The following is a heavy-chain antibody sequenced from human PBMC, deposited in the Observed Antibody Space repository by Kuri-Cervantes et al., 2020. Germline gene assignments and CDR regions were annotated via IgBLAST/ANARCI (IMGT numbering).Heavy chain of an antibody. V-gene: IGHV3-48*01. D-gene: IGHD2-21*02. CDR3: AREGVVVVTAINAFDI. CDR1: GFTFSSYS. J-gene: IGHJ3*02. Sequence: SCAASGFTFSSYSMNWVRQAPGKGLEWVSYISSSSSTIYYADSVKGRFTISRDNAKNSLYLQMNSLRAEDTAVYYCAREGVVVVTAINAFDIWGQGTMVTVSS. CDR2: ISSSSSTI.